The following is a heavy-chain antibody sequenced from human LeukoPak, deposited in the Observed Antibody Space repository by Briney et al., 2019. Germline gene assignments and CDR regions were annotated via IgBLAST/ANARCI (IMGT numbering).Heavy chain of an antibody. CDR1: GYTFTSYA. V-gene: IGHV7-4-1*02. J-gene: IGHJ4*02. CDR2: INTNTGNP. CDR3: ARSPYSSSWYNLHFDY. D-gene: IGHD6-13*01. Sequence: ASVKVSCKASGYTFTSYAMNWVRQAPGQGLEWMGWINTNTGNPTYAQGFTGRFVFSLDTSVSTAYLQISSLKAEDTAVYYCARSPYSSSWYNLHFDYWGQGTLVTVSS.